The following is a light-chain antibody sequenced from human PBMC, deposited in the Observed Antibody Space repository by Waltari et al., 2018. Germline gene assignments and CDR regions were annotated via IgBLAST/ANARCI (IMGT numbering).Light chain of an antibody. CDR2: DVS. CDR1: SSDVGGYNY. Sequence: QSALTQPASVSGSPGQSITISCTGTSSDVGGYNYVSWYQQHPGKAPKLMIYDVSNRPSGVSNRFPGSKSDNTASLTISGLQAEDEADYYCSSYAGSSTTVFGSGTKVTVL. J-gene: IGLJ6*01. CDR3: SSYAGSSTTV. V-gene: IGLV2-14*03.